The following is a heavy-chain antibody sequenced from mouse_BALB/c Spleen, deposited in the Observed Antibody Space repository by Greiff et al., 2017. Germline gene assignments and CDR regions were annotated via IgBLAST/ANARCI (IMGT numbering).Heavy chain of an antibody. CDR3: TRLANWASYFDY. CDR2: IYPGNSDT. J-gene: IGHJ2*01. V-gene: IGHV1-5*01. CDR1: GYTFTSYW. D-gene: IGHD4-1*01. Sequence: EVQLQQSGTVLARPGASVKMSCKASGYTFTSYWMHWVKQRPGQGLEWIGAIYPGNSDTSYNQKFKGKAKLTAVTSTSTAYMELSSLTNEDSAVYDCTRLANWASYFDYWGQGTTLTVAS.